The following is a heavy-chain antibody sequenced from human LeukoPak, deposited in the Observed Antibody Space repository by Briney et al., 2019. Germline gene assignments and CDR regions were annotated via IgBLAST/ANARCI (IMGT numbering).Heavy chain of an antibody. D-gene: IGHD1-1*01. CDR2: IKQDGSEK. V-gene: IGHV3-7*01. CDR1: GLTFSSYW. CDR3: ARDGTTGTTGDWFDP. Sequence: PGGSLRLSCAASGLTFSSYWMSWVRQAPGKGLEWVANIKQDGSEKYYVDSVKGRFTISRDNAKNSLYLQMNSLRAEDTAVYYGARDGTTGTTGDWFDPWGQGTLVTVSS. J-gene: IGHJ5*02.